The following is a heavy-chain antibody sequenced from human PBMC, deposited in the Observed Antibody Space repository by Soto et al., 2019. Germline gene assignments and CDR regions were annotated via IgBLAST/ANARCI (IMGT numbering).Heavy chain of an antibody. CDR1: GYDFNIYD. CDR2: MNPTLETP. CDR3: ERGVHGFWSAETYYYAMDV. V-gene: IGHV1-8*01. D-gene: IGHD3-3*01. Sequence: QVHLVQSGAEVQKPGASVKVSCTASGYDFNIYDIHWERQSTGQGLEWMGWMNPTLETPGYAPKVHGRFNTTKDTYRSAVYQELSSLGSEDTAVYFCERGVHGFWSAETYYYAMDVWGQGTTVTVSS. J-gene: IGHJ6*02.